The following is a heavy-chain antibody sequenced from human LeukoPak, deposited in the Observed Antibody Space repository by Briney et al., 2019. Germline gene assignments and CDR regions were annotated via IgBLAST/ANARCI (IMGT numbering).Heavy chain of an antibody. CDR1: GFTFSSYW. CDR2: IKQDGSEK. Sequence: PGGSLRLSCAASGFTFSSYWMSWVRQAPGKGLEWVANIKQDGSEKYYVDSVKGRFTISRDNDKNSLYLQMNSLRAEDTAVYYCARDGVLLGYCSSNSCYTRWFDPWGQGTLVTVSS. D-gene: IGHD2-2*02. V-gene: IGHV3-7*01. CDR3: ARDGVLLGYCSSNSCYTRWFDP. J-gene: IGHJ5*02.